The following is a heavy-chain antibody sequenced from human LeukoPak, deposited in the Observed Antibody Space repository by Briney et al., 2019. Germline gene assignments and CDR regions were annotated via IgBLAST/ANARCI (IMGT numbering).Heavy chain of an antibody. CDR3: ARDWASSGSNQVDY. J-gene: IGHJ4*02. D-gene: IGHD3-22*01. CDR2: IYYSGST. CDR1: GGSISSGDYY. Sequence: SETVSLTCTVSGGSISSGDYYWSWIRQPPGKGLEWIGYIYYSGSTYYNPSLKSRVTISVDTSKNQFSLKLSSVTAADTAVYYCARDWASSGSNQVDYWGQGTLVTVSS. V-gene: IGHV4-30-4*08.